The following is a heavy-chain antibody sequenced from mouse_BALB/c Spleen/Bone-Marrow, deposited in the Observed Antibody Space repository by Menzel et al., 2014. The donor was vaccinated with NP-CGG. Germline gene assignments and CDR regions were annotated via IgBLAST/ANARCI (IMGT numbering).Heavy chain of an antibody. CDR3: ARLTYYGLSDY. J-gene: IGHJ2*01. D-gene: IGHD1-2*01. CDR2: INPESSTI. CDR1: GFDFSRYW. V-gene: IGHV4-1*02. Sequence: EVKVVESGGGLVQPGGSLKLSCTASGFDFSRYWMSWVRQAPGKGLQWIGEINPESSTINYTPSLKDKFIISRDNAKNTRYLQMSKVRSEDTALYYCARLTYYGLSDYWGQGTTLTVPS.